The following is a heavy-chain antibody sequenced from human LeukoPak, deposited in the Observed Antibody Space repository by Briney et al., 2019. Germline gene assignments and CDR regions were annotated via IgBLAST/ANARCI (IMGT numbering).Heavy chain of an antibody. CDR2: IIPMFGRT. D-gene: IGHD3-22*01. CDR1: GGTLSTSA. J-gene: IGHJ4*02. Sequence: ASVKVSCKISGGTLSTSAINWVRQAPGQGLEWMGGIIPMFGRTNNAQKFQGRVTITTDGSTSTAYMELRSLRSEDTAVYYCARNPRYYSDTSGYYPFDYWGQGTLVTVSS. V-gene: IGHV1-69*05. CDR3: ARNPRYYSDTSGYYPFDY.